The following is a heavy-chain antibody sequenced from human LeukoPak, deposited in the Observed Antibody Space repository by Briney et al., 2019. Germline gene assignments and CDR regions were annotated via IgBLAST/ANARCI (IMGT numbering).Heavy chain of an antibody. CDR1: GFTFGHYA. D-gene: IGHD6-19*01. V-gene: IGHV3-49*04. CDR2: IRSNAYGGTI. J-gene: IGHJ4*02. Sequence: GGSLRLSCTGSGFTFGHYAMAWVRQAPGKGLEWVGFIRSNAYGGTIEYAASVKGRFTISRDNSKGIAYLQMDSLRAEDTAVYYCAKDVEAGYSSGWYFDCWGQGTLVTVSS. CDR3: AKDVEAGYSSGWYFDC.